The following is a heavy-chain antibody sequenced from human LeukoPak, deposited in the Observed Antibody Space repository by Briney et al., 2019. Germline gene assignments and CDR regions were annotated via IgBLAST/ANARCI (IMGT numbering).Heavy chain of an antibody. Sequence: PGGSLRLSCAAPGFTFSDYYMSWIRQAPGKGLEWVSYISSSGSTIYYADSVKGRFTISRDNAKNSLYLQMNSLRAEDTAVYYCARDDFWSGYYIPDWGQGTLVTVSS. CDR2: ISSSGSTI. J-gene: IGHJ4*02. CDR3: ARDDFWSGYYIPD. D-gene: IGHD3-3*01. V-gene: IGHV3-11*01. CDR1: GFTFSDYY.